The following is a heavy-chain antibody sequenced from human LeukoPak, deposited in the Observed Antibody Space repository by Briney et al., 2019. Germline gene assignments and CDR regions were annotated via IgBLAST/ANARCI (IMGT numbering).Heavy chain of an antibody. CDR3: ASGPDFWSGYSYYYYMDV. Sequence: SETLSLTCTVSGGSISSYYWSWIRQPAGKGLEWIGRIYTSGSTSYNPSLKGRVTMSLDTSKNQFSLKMSSVTAADTAVYYCASGPDFWSGYSYYYYMDVWGKGTTVTVSS. V-gene: IGHV4-4*07. CDR1: GGSISSYY. J-gene: IGHJ6*03. D-gene: IGHD3-3*01. CDR2: IYTSGST.